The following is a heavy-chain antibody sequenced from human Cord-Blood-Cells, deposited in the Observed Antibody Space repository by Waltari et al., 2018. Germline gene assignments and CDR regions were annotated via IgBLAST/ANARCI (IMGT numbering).Heavy chain of an antibody. D-gene: IGHD3-9*01. V-gene: IGHV4-59*01. Sequence: QPPGKGLEWIGYIYYSGSTTYNPSLKSRVTISVDTSKNQFSLQLSSVTAADTAVYYCARGDVSRPEGPRFFGVYDILTGYYYYYYMDVLGKGTTVTVSS. J-gene: IGHJ6*03. CDR2: IYYSGST. CDR3: ARGDVSRPEGPRFFGVYDILTGYYYYYYMDV.